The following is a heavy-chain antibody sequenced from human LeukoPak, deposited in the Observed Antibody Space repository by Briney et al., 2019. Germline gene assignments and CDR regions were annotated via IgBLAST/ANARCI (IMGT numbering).Heavy chain of an antibody. Sequence: SETLSLTCAVSGGSISSGGYSWSWIRQPPGKGLEWIGHIYHSGSTYYNPSLKSRVTISVDRSKNQFSLKLSSVTAADTAVYYCARVGCSGGSCYSGWFDPWDQGTLVTVSS. V-gene: IGHV4-30-2*01. CDR3: ARVGCSGGSCYSGWFDP. J-gene: IGHJ5*02. CDR1: GGSISSGGYS. CDR2: IYHSGST. D-gene: IGHD2-15*01.